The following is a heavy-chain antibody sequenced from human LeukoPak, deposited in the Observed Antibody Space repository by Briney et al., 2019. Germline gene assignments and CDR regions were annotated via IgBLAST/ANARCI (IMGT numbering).Heavy chain of an antibody. V-gene: IGHV3-7*03. D-gene: IGHD5-12*01. J-gene: IGHJ4*02. CDR2: IKRDGSEK. Sequence: GGSLRLSCAASGFSFSSYWMSWVRQAPGKGLEWVANIKRDGSEKYYVDSVKGRFTISRDNAKNSLFLQMNSLRAEDTAVYYCAKEGGSVDSGYDPYYFDYWGQGTLVTVSS. CDR1: GFSFSSYW. CDR3: AKEGGSVDSGYDPYYFDY.